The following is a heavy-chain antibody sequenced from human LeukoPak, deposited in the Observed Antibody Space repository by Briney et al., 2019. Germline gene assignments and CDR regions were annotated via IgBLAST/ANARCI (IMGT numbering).Heavy chain of an antibody. D-gene: IGHD3-22*01. CDR1: GGSISSGGYS. V-gene: IGHV4-30-2*01. CDR2: IYHSGST. CDR3: ARETYDSSGYYSFYFDY. Sequence: SETLSLTCAVSGGSISSGGYSWSWIRQPPGKGLEWIGYIYHSGSTYYNPSLKSRVTISVDRSKNQFSLKLSSVTAADTAVYYCARETYDSSGYYSFYFDYWGQGTLVTVSS. J-gene: IGHJ4*02.